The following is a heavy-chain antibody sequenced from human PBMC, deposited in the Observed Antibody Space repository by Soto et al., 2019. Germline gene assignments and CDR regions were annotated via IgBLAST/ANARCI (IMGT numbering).Heavy chain of an antibody. Sequence: EVQLVESGGGLVQPGGSLRLSCATSGFILSDCAMNWVRQAPGKGLERVSYISSSSSVIDYADSVKGRFTVSRDNARNSLYLQMNSLRAEVTAVYYCARDLSWGSNWYYYMDVWGKGTTVTVSS. V-gene: IGHV3-48*01. CDR1: GFILSDCA. CDR3: ARDLSWGSNWYYYMDV. CDR2: ISSSSSVI. J-gene: IGHJ6*03. D-gene: IGHD7-27*01.